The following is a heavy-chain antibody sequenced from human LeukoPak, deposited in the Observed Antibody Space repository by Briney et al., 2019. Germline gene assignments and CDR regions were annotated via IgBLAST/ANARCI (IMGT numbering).Heavy chain of an antibody. CDR3: AKERGRFGESYYFDL. CDR1: GFTFSNYA. V-gene: IGHV3-23*01. J-gene: IGHJ4*02. CDR2: ISGSDGRT. Sequence: GGSLRLSCAASGFTFSNYAMNWVRQAPGKGLEWVSAISGSDGRTYYADSERGRFTISRDNSKNTLYLQVNSLRADDTAVYYCAKERGRFGESYYFDLWGQGTLVTVSS. D-gene: IGHD3-10*01.